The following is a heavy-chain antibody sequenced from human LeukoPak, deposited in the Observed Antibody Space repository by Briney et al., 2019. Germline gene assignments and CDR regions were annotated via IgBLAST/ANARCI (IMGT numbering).Heavy chain of an antibody. CDR1: GGSLSSYY. V-gene: IGHV4-59*12. J-gene: IGHJ4*02. D-gene: IGHD3-10*01. CDR3: ASFHDYYGSGSLDY. CDR2: IYYSGST. Sequence: PSETLSLTCTVSGGSLSSYYWSWIRQPPGKGLEWIGYIYYSGSTKYNPSLKSRVTISVDTSKNQFSLKLSSVTAADTAVYYCASFHDYYGSGSLDYWGQGTLVTVSS.